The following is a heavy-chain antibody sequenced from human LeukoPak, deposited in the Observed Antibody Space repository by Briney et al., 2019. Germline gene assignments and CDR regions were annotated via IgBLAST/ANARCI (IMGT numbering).Heavy chain of an antibody. Sequence: ASVKVSCKASGYTFTGYYMHWVRQAPGQGLEWMGWINPNSGGTNYAQKFQGWVTMTRDTSISTAYMELSRLRSDDTAVYYCARAIIAAGGWSYYGMDVWGQGTTVTVSS. J-gene: IGHJ6*02. D-gene: IGHD6-13*01. CDR3: ARAIIAAGGWSYYGMDV. V-gene: IGHV1-2*04. CDR1: GYTFTGYY. CDR2: INPNSGGT.